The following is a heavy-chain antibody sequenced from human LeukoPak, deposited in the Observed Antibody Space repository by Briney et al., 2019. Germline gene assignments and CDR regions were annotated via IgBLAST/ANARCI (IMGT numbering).Heavy chain of an antibody. CDR1: GFTFSSYG. J-gene: IGHJ5*02. CDR2: ISGSGGST. V-gene: IGHV3-23*01. D-gene: IGHD6-13*01. Sequence: PGGSLRLSCAASGFTFSSYGMSWVRQAPGKGLEWVSAISGSGGSTYYADSVKGRFTISRDNAKNSLYLQMNSLRAEDTAVYYCARAAAGLINWFDPWGQGTLVTVSS. CDR3: ARAAAGLINWFDP.